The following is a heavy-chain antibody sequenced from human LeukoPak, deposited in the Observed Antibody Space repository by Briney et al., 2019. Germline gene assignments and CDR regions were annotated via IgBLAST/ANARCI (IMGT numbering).Heavy chain of an antibody. Sequence: PGGSLGLSCAASGFTFSSYAMSWVRQAPGKGLEWVSAISGSGGSTYYADSVKGRFTISRDNSKNTLYLQMNSLRAEDTAVYYCAKVPGIAAAGRDAFDIWGQGTRVTVSS. J-gene: IGHJ3*02. V-gene: IGHV3-23*01. CDR3: AKVPGIAAAGRDAFDI. D-gene: IGHD6-13*01. CDR2: ISGSGGST. CDR1: GFTFSSYA.